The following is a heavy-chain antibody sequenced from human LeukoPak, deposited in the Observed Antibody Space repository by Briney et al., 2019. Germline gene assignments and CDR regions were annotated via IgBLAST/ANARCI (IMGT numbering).Heavy chain of an antibody. D-gene: IGHD6-6*01. CDR1: GFTFSSYA. V-gene: IGHV3-30*18. CDR3: AKAVHSSSSWQIDY. J-gene: IGHJ4*02. CDR2: ISYDGSNK. Sequence: GGSLRLSCAASGFTFSSYAIHWVRQAPGKGLEWVAVISYDGSNKYYADSVKGRFTISRDNSKNTLYLQVNSVRAGDTAVYYCAKAVHSSSSWQIDYWGQGTLVTVSS.